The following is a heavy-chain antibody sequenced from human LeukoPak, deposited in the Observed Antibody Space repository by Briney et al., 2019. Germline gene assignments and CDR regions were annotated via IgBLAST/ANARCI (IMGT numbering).Heavy chain of an antibody. CDR2: IRSKAYGETT. CDR3: VKTTWVNYYYYMDV. Sequence: GGSLRFSCATSGFTFGDYAKSWVRQAPGKGLEWVGFIRSKAYGETTEYAASVKGRFTISRDGSKSIAYLQMNSLKTDDTAVYYCVKTTWVNYYYYMDVWGKGTTVTVSS. CDR1: GFTFGDYA. D-gene: IGHD4-11*01. J-gene: IGHJ6*03. V-gene: IGHV3-49*04.